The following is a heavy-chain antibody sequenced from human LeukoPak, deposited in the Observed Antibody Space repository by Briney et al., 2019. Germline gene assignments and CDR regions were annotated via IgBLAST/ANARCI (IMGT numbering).Heavy chain of an antibody. CDR3: ARGGIAARPFDY. Sequence: SETLSLTCAVYGGSFSGYYWSWIRQPPGKGLEWIGEINHSGSTNYNPSLKSRVTISVGTSKNQFSLKLSSVTAADTAVYYCARGGIAARPFDYWGQGTLVTVSS. J-gene: IGHJ4*02. CDR2: INHSGST. V-gene: IGHV4-34*01. D-gene: IGHD6-6*01. CDR1: GGSFSGYY.